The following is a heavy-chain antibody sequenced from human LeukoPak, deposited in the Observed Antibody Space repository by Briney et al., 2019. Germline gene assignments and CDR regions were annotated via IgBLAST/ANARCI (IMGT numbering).Heavy chain of an antibody. D-gene: IGHD6-13*01. CDR3: AKADSSSWYYFDY. Sequence: GRSLRLFCAASGFTFDDYAMHWVRQAPGKGLEWVSGISWNSGSIGYADSVKGRFTISRDNVKNSLYLQMNSLRAEDTALYYCAKADSSSWYYFDYWGQGTLVTVSS. CDR2: ISWNSGSI. V-gene: IGHV3-9*01. CDR1: GFTFDDYA. J-gene: IGHJ4*02.